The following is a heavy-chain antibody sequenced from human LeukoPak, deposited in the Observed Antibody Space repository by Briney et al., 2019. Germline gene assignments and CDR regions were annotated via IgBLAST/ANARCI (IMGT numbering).Heavy chain of an antibody. CDR1: GYTFTTYY. Sequence: ASVKVSCKASGYTFTTYYMHWVRQAPGQGLEWMGIINPSGGSTSYAQKFQGRVTMTRDMSTSTVYMELSSLRSEDTAVYYCARDRKWEPQFDWGQGTLVTVSS. V-gene: IGHV1-46*01. D-gene: IGHD1-26*01. J-gene: IGHJ4*02. CDR2: INPSGGST. CDR3: ARDRKWEPQFD.